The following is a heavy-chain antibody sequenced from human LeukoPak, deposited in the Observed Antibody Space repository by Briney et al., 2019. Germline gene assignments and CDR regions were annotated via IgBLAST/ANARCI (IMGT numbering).Heavy chain of an antibody. Sequence: PGGSLRLSCAASGFTVSSNYMSWVRQAPGKGLEWVSVIYSGGSTYYADSVKGRFTISRDNAKNSLYLQMNSLRAEDTAVYYCARDLIAVAVPDAFDIWGQGTMVTVSS. J-gene: IGHJ3*02. CDR3: ARDLIAVAVPDAFDI. CDR2: IYSGGST. D-gene: IGHD6-19*01. V-gene: IGHV3-66*01. CDR1: GFTVSSNY.